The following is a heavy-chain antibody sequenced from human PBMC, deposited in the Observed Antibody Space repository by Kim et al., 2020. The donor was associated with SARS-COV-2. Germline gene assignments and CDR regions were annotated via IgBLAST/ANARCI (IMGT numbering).Heavy chain of an antibody. CDR3: AKEAGSRGYSYGSAFDI. J-gene: IGHJ3*02. Sequence: GGSLRLSCAASGFTFDDYAMHWVRQAPGKGLEWVSGISWNSGSIGYADSVKGRFTISRDNAKNSLYLQMNSLRAEDTALYYCAKEAGSRGYSYGSAFDI. CDR2: ISWNSGSI. V-gene: IGHV3-9*01. D-gene: IGHD5-18*01. CDR1: GFTFDDYA.